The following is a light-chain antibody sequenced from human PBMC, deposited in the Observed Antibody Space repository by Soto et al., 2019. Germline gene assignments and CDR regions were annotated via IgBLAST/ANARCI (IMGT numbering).Light chain of an antibody. Sequence: QSVLTQPPSVSAAPGQKVTISCSGSTSNIGNNYISWYQQLPGTAPKLLIFENTQRPSGIPDRFSGSKSGTSATLGITGLQTGDEADYYCGTWDSGLSVWVFGGGTKLTVL. J-gene: IGLJ3*02. CDR3: GTWDSGLSVWV. CDR1: TSNIGNNY. CDR2: ENT. V-gene: IGLV1-51*02.